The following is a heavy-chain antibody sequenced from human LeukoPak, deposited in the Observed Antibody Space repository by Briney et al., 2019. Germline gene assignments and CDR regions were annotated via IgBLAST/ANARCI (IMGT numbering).Heavy chain of an antibody. CDR3: ARYYYDSSGYYPFDY. D-gene: IGHD3-22*01. CDR1: GFTFSSYT. J-gene: IGHJ4*02. CDR2: ISSSSSYI. V-gene: IGHV3-21*04. Sequence: GSLRLSCAASGFTFSSYTMKWVRQAPGRGLEWVSSISSSSSYIYYADSVKGRFTISRDNAKNSLYLQMNSLRAEDTAVYYCARYYYDSSGYYPFDYWGQGTLVTVSS.